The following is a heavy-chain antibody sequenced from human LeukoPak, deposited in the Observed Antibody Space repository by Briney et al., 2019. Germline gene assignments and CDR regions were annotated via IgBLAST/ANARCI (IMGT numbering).Heavy chain of an antibody. V-gene: IGHV4-59*08. CDR2: IYFTGNI. CDR3: ARPRYRSTRYYFDY. J-gene: IGHJ4*02. Sequence: SETLSLTCTVSGGSINNYYWSWIRQPPGKGLEWIGYIYFTGNINYNPSLKSRVTMSVDTSKNQFSLKLNSVTAADTAVYYCARPRYRSTRYYFDYWGQGALVTVSS. CDR1: GGSINNYY. D-gene: IGHD6-13*01.